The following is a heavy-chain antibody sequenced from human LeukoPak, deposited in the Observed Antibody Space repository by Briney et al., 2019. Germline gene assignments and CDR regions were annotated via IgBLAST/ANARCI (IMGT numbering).Heavy chain of an antibody. V-gene: IGHV4-39*01. J-gene: IGHJ4*02. CDR2: IYYSGST. CDR3: ARLGLPYYYDSSGYPI. CDR1: GGSISSSSYY. Sequence: SETLSLTCTVSGGSISSSSYYWGWIRQPPGKGLEWIVSIYYSGSTYYNPSLKSRVTISVATSKNQFSLKLSSVTAADTAVYYCARLGLPYYYDSSGYPIWGQGTLVTVSS. D-gene: IGHD3-22*01.